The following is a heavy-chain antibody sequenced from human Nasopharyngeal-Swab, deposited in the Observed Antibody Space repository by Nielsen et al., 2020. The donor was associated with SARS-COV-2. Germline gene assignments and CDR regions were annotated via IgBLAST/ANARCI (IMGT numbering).Heavy chain of an antibody. D-gene: IGHD2-2*02. J-gene: IGHJ6*03. CDR3: ARDSFPAAIGVGYYYYYIDV. V-gene: IGHV1-3*01. CDR2: INDGNGNT. Sequence: WVRQAPGQGLEGMGWINDGNGNTKYSQKFQGRVTITRYTSASTAYMELSNLRSEDTAVYYCARDSFPAAIGVGYYYYYIDVWGKGTTVTVSS.